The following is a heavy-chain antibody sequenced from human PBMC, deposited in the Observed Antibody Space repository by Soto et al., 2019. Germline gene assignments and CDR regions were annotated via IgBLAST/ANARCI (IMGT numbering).Heavy chain of an antibody. CDR2: INPTNSGT. V-gene: IGHV1-2*02. CDR1: GYTFTDYY. CDR3: ARGITSRLVFYYYHMDV. Sequence: QVQLVQSGAEVKKPGASVKVSCKASGYTFTDYYIHWVRQAPGQGLQWLGWINPTNSGTRYARSFQGRVTVTRDTSISTAYMERSSLRSDDTAVYYCARGITSRLVFYYYHMDVWGFGTTVTVSS. J-gene: IGHJ6*02.